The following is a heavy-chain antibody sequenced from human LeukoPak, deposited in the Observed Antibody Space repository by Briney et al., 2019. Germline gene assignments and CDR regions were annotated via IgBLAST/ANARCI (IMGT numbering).Heavy chain of an antibody. Sequence: GGSLRLSCAASGFTFSDYYMSWIRQAPGKGLEWVSYISSSGSTIYYADSVKGRFTISRDNAKNSLYLQMNSLRAEDTAVYYCASQPNYYDSSGATFDYWGQGTLVTVSS. CDR1: GFTFSDYY. D-gene: IGHD3-22*01. V-gene: IGHV3-11*04. J-gene: IGHJ4*02. CDR3: ASQPNYYDSSGATFDY. CDR2: ISSSGSTI.